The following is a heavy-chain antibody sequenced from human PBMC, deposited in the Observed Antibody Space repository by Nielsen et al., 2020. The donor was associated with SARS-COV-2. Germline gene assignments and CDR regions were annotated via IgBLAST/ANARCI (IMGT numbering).Heavy chain of an antibody. CDR2: ISSSCTYI. Sequence: GESLKISCTASGFTFRTYTMNWVRQTPGKGLEWLASISSSCTYIYYADSVKGRFTIPRDNADNSLSLQMNSLRAEDSAVYYCARDSTPLVSGGHQDYWGQGTLVTVSS. J-gene: IGHJ4*02. D-gene: IGHD3-16*01. CDR3: ARDSTPLVSGGHQDY. V-gene: IGHV3-21*01. CDR1: GFTFRTYT.